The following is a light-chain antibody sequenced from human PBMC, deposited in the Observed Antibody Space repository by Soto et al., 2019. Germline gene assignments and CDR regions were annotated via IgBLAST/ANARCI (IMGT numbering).Light chain of an antibody. CDR1: QSVSNNY. CDR2: GAS. J-gene: IGKJ4*01. Sequence: EIVLTQSPFALSMSPGDIPXLPSXXSQSVSNNYLAWYQQKPGQAPRLLIYGASNRATGIPDRFSGSGSGTDFTLTISRLEPEDFAVYYCQQYGSSPLTFGGGTKVDIK. V-gene: IGKV3-20*01. CDR3: QQYGSSPLT.